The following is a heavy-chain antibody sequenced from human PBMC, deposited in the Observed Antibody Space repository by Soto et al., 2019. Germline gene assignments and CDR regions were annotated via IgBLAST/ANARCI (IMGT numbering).Heavy chain of an antibody. V-gene: IGHV1-69*01. CDR2: LIVILGTT. CDR3: ASGYYDSSGYSIDY. J-gene: IGHJ4*02. CDR1: GGSFSSYA. Sequence: QVQLVQSGAEVRKPGSSVKVSCQSFGGSFSSYAFSWVRPAPGQGLEWMGGLIVILGTTNYAQKFKGRVTFTADESTSTAYMEVSSLESEDTAIYYCASGYYDSSGYSIDYWGQGTQVTVSS. D-gene: IGHD3-22*01.